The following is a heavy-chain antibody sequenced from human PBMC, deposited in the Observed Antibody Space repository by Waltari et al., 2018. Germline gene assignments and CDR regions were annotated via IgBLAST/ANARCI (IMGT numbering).Heavy chain of an antibody. CDR2: FDPEYGEA. CDR1: GYSLSEAA. V-gene: IGHV1-24*01. Sequence: QVQLVQSGAEVKKPGASGKVSCRVSGYSLSEAALHWVGRAPGKGLEWLGGFDPEYGEAVYAQEFQGRVTMTEDTSKDTAYMELSSLTYEDTAVYYCTRDRVGYCSGGTCYSRWFDPWGQGTLVTVSS. CDR3: TRDRVGYCSGGTCYSRWFDP. D-gene: IGHD2-15*01. J-gene: IGHJ5*02.